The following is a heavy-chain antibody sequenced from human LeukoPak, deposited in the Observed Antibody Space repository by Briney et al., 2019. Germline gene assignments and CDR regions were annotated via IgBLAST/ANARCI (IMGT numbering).Heavy chain of an antibody. V-gene: IGHV3-23*01. CDR2: ISGSGGST. J-gene: IGHJ4*02. CDR1: GFTFSSYA. Sequence: GGSLRLSCAASGFTFSSYAMSWVRQAPGKGLEWVSAISGSGGSTYYADSVKGRFTISRDNSKNTLYLQMNSLRADDTAVFYCARDDGSSYVHHFDYWGQGTLVTVSS. CDR3: ARDDGSSYVHHFDY. D-gene: IGHD5-18*01.